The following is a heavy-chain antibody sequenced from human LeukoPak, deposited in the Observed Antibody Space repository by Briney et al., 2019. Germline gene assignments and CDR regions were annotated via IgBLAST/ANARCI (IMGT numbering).Heavy chain of an antibody. Sequence: SSETLSLTCTVSGYSISSGYYGGWIRQPPGQGLEWIGSIYHSGSTYYNPSLKSRVTISVDTSKNHFSLKLSSVTAADTAVYYCARDDSSGSGPSDYWGQGTLVTVSS. CDR2: IYHSGST. CDR1: GYSISSGYY. V-gene: IGHV4-38-2*02. J-gene: IGHJ4*02. CDR3: ARDDSSGSGPSDY. D-gene: IGHD3-22*01.